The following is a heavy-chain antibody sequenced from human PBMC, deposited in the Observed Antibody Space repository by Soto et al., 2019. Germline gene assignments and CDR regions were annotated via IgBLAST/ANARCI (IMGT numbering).Heavy chain of an antibody. CDR1: GYTFTSYD. D-gene: IGHD3-10*01. V-gene: IGHV1-8*01. CDR2: MNPNSGNT. Sequence: QVQLVQSGAEVKKPGASVKVSCKASGYTFTSYDINWVRQATGQGLEWMGWMNPNSGNTGYAQKFXGXAXMXXNTSISTAYMELSSLRSEDTAVYYCAREYYYGSADWGQGTLVTVSS. CDR3: AREYYYGSAD. J-gene: IGHJ4*02.